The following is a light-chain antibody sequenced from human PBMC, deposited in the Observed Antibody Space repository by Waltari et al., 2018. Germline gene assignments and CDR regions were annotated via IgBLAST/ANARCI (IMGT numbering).Light chain of an antibody. CDR1: QDIDSY. CDR3: HQYDSYPLT. CDR2: EAS. J-gene: IGKJ4*01. V-gene: IGKV1-16*01. Sequence: DIQMTQSPLSLSASVGDSVTITCRASQDIDSYLAWIQQKPGKATKSLIYEASNLQTGVPSRLSGSGSGTDFAITISSLQPEDFETYYCHQYDSYPLTFGGGTRVEIK.